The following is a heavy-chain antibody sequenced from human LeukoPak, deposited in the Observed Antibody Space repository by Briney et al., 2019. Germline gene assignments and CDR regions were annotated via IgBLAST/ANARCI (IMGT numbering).Heavy chain of an antibody. Sequence: SVKVSCKASGGTFSSYAISWVRQAPGEGLEWMGGIIPIFGTANYAQKFQGRVTITADESTSTAYMELSSLRSEDTAVYYCARVLRFLEWPPYYYYYYGMDVWGQGTTVTVSS. CDR3: ARVLRFLEWPPYYYYYYGMDV. CDR2: IIPIFGTA. CDR1: GGTFSSYA. V-gene: IGHV1-69*01. J-gene: IGHJ6*02. D-gene: IGHD3-3*01.